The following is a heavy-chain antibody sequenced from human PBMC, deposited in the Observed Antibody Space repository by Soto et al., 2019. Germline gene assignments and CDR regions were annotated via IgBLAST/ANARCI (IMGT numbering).Heavy chain of an antibody. D-gene: IGHD1-26*01. Sequence: VSVKVSCKASGYTFTSYGISWVRQAPGQGLEWMGRISAYNGNTNYAQKLQGRVTMTTDASTSTAYMELRSLRSDDTAVYYCARVVGALGHWFDPWGQGTLVTVSS. CDR2: ISAYNGNT. CDR3: ARVVGALGHWFDP. CDR1: GYTFTSYG. V-gene: IGHV1-18*01. J-gene: IGHJ5*02.